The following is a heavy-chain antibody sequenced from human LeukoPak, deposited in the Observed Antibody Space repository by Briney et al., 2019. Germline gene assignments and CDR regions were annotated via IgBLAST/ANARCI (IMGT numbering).Heavy chain of an antibody. CDR1: GYTFTSYY. CDR3: ARENYDSSGYYSLPDY. CDR2: INPSGGST. V-gene: IGHV1-46*01. Sequence: ASVKVSCKASGYTFTSYYMHWVRQAPGQGLEWMGIINPSGGSTSYAQKFQGRVTMTRDMSTSTVYMELSSLRSDDTAVYYCARENYDSSGYYSLPDYWGQGTLVTVSS. J-gene: IGHJ4*02. D-gene: IGHD3-22*01.